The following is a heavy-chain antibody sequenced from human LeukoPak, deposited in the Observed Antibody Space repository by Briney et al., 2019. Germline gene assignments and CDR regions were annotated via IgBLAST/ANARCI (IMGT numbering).Heavy chain of an antibody. V-gene: IGHV3-20*04. Sequence: GGSLRLSCAASGFTFDDYGMSWVRQAPGEGLEWVSGINWNGGSTGYADSAKGRFTISRDNAKNSLYLQMNSLRAEDTALYYCASWAAAGTKEVYWGQGTLVTVSS. CDR3: ASWAAAGTKEVY. CDR2: INWNGGST. D-gene: IGHD6-13*01. CDR1: GFTFDDYG. J-gene: IGHJ4*02.